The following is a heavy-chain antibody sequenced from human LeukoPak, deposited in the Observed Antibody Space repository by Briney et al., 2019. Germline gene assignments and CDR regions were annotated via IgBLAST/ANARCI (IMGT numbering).Heavy chain of an antibody. Sequence: SETLSLTCTVSGGSISNYYWSWIRQPPGKGLEWIGYIYYSGGTNYNPSLKSRVTISVDTSKNQFSLKLSSVTAADTAVYYCARGDIVGPTTAPYYYYALDVWGQGTTVTVSS. CDR3: ARGDIVGPTTAPYYYYALDV. V-gene: IGHV4-59*08. CDR2: IYYSGGT. D-gene: IGHD1-26*01. J-gene: IGHJ6*02. CDR1: GGSISNYY.